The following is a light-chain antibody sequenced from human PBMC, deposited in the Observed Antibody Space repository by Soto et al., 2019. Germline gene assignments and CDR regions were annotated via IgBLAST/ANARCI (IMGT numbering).Light chain of an antibody. CDR1: QCVSTSY. J-gene: IGKJ4*01. CDR3: QQYGSSLALT. Sequence: IVLTQSLGPLSLSPGERATLSCRSSQCVSTSYLAWYQQKPGQAPRLLIYGASSRATGIPDRFSGSGSGTDFTLTISRLEPEDFAVYYCQQYGSSLALTFGGGTKVDIK. CDR2: GAS. V-gene: IGKV3-20*01.